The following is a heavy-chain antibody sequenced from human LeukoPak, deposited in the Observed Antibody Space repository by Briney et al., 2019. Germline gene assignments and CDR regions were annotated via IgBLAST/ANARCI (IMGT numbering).Heavy chain of an antibody. CDR3: ARDTAMDY. CDR1: GGYISSYY. Sequence: SETLSLTCTVSGGYISSYYCSWIRQPPGKGLEWIEYIYYRVSTTYNPSLKSGVTISVDTSKNQFSLKLSSVAAADTGVYYCARDTAMDYWGQGTLVTVSS. D-gene: IGHD5-18*01. J-gene: IGHJ4*02. V-gene: IGHV4-59*01. CDR2: IYYRVST.